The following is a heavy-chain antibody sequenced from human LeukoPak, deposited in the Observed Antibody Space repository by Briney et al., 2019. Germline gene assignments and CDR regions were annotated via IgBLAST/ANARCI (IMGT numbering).Heavy chain of an antibody. D-gene: IGHD3-10*01. V-gene: IGHV1-18*01. CDR2: ISAYNGNT. J-gene: IGHJ4*02. CDR3: ARVDLLTYYYASGSYSNFDY. CDR1: GYTFTNYG. Sequence: GASVKVSCKASGYTFTNYGISWVRQAPGQGLEWMGWISAYNGNTNYAQKLQGRVTMTTDTSTSTAYMELRSLRSDDTAVYYCARVDLLTYYYASGSYSNFDYWGQGTLVAVSS.